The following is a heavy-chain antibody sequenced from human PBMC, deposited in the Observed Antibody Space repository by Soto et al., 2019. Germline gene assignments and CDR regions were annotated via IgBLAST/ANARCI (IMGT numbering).Heavy chain of an antibody. CDR1: GGSISGYY. J-gene: IGHJ6*02. D-gene: IGHD6-13*01. Sequence: SETLSLTCTVSGGSISGYYWSWIRQSPGKGLEYIGYIYYRGSTNYNPPLKSRVAMSVDTSRNQFSLKVNSVTAADTAVYYCARQQLLPFYYALDVWGQGTTVTVS. V-gene: IGHV4-59*01. CDR3: ARQQLLPFYYALDV. CDR2: IYYRGST.